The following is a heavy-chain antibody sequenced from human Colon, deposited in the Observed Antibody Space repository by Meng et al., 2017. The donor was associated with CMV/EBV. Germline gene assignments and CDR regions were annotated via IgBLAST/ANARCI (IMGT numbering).Heavy chain of an antibody. J-gene: IGHJ4*02. CDR2: IHQSGIT. Sequence: QDQHEPGRGGLLQPSKPLSPTCVVAGGSFSNNYWRWIRQSPGKGLEWIGDIHQSGITNHNPSLKSRVTISIDTSKNQFSLKLSSVTAADTALYYCAGGTYQAWEVLYFWGQGTLVTVSS. D-gene: IGHD3-10*01. CDR3: AGGTYQAWEVLYF. V-gene: IGHV4-34*01. CDR1: GGSFSNNY.